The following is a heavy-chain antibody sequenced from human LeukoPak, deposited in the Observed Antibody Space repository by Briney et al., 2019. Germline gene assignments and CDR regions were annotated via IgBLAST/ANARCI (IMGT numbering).Heavy chain of an antibody. CDR1: GYTFTSYG. Sequence: GASVKVSCKASGYTFTSYGISWVRQAPGQGLEWMGWISAYNGNTNYAQKLQGRVTMTTDTSTSTAYMELRSLRSDDTAVYYCARDPPWSEAEQWLVRFDYWGQGTLVTVSS. CDR3: ARDPPWSEAEQWLVRFDY. V-gene: IGHV1-18*04. J-gene: IGHJ4*02. CDR2: ISAYNGNT. D-gene: IGHD6-19*01.